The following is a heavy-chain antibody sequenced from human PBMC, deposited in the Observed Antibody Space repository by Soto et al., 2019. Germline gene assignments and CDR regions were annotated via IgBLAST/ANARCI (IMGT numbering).Heavy chain of an antibody. J-gene: IGHJ4*02. Sequence: QVQLVQSGAEVKKPGSSVKVSCKASGGTFSSYTFSWVRQAPGQGLEWMGRIIPIVGKPNYAQKFQGRVTISAHKSXSTAYMELSSLRSEDTAVYYCARAYGSGSYRHFDYWGQGTLVTVSS. CDR3: ARAYGSGSYRHFDY. CDR2: IIPIVGKP. D-gene: IGHD3-10*01. V-gene: IGHV1-69*08. CDR1: GGTFSSYT.